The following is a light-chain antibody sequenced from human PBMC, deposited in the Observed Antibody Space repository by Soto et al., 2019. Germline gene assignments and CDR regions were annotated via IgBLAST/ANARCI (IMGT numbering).Light chain of an antibody. Sequence: IQMTKSPSSVSAAGGDRVTISCRASQGVSSWLAWYPQTPGKAPKLRISAASILQSGVPSRFSGSGSGTDFNFTISGLHPEDFGPYYCQQGIIFPLTFGGGTQLEI. CDR2: AAS. CDR1: QGVSSW. V-gene: IGKV1-12*01. CDR3: QQGIIFPLT. J-gene: IGKJ4*01.